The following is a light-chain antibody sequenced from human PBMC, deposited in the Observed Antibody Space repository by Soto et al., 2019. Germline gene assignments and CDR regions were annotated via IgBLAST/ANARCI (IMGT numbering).Light chain of an antibody. Sequence: EIVLTQSPATLSLSPWERATLSCKASQSVSTYLAWYQQRPGQAPRLVLYGASSRATGIPDRFSGSGSGTDFTLTISSLQAEDVAVYYCQQYYSTPPWTFGQGTKVDI. CDR1: QSVSTY. V-gene: IGKV3-11*01. CDR2: GAS. J-gene: IGKJ1*01. CDR3: QQYYSTPPWT.